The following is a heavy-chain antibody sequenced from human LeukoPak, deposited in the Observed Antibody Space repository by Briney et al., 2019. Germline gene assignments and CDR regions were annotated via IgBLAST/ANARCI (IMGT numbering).Heavy chain of an antibody. CDR3: ARADDCYYDSSGYLHY. CDR1: GYTFTGYY. D-gene: IGHD3-22*01. CDR2: INPNSGGT. V-gene: IGHV1-2*02. J-gene: IGHJ4*02. Sequence: ASVKVSCKASGYTFTGYYMHWVRQARGQGLEWMGLINPNSGGTNYAQKFQGRVTMTRDTSISTAYMELSRLRSDDTAVYYCARADDCYYDSSGYLHYWGQGTLVTVSS.